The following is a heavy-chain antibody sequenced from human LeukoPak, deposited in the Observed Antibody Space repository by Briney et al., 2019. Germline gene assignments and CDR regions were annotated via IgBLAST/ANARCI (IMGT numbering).Heavy chain of an antibody. D-gene: IGHD3-22*01. CDR1: GGSISSSNW. Sequence: SESLSLTCAVPGGSISSSNWWSWVRQPPGKGRGGIREIDHSGNPHYNPSLKRRITKSVDQSKTQFSLKLSSVTAADPAVYYCAKDRHPYYYDSSGYLYFDYWGQGTLVTVSP. CDR2: IDHSGNP. J-gene: IGHJ4*02. V-gene: IGHV4-4*02. CDR3: AKDRHPYYYDSSGYLYFDY.